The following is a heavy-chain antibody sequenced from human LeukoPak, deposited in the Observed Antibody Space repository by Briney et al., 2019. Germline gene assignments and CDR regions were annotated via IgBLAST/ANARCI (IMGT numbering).Heavy chain of an antibody. V-gene: IGHV3-66*01. D-gene: IGHD3-22*01. CDR1: GFTVSSSY. Sequence: SGGSLRLSCAASGFTVSSSYMNWVRQAPGKGLEWVSLIYSGGGTYYADSVKGRFTISRDNSKNTLYLQMNSLRAEDTAVYYCARNYHDSSAYYYFDYWGQGTLVTVSS. CDR2: IYSGGGT. CDR3: ARNYHDSSAYYYFDY. J-gene: IGHJ4*02.